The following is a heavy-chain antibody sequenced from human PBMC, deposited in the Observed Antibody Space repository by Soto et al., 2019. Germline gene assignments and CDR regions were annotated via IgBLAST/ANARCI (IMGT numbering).Heavy chain of an antibody. D-gene: IGHD2-8*02. CDR1: GGSISTATYF. CDR3: ARHQFCTGGVCHKFDF. V-gene: IGHV4-39*01. Sequence: SETLALTCTVSGGSISTATYFWGWIRQPPGKGLEWIGSIYYSGSTYYNPALKSRLTVSIDTSKNQFSLKLTSVTAADTATYFCARHQFCTGGVCHKFDFWGQGTLVTAPQ. J-gene: IGHJ4*02. CDR2: IYYSGST.